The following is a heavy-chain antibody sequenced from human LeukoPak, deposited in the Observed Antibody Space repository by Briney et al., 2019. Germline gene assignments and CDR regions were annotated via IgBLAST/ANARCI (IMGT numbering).Heavy chain of an antibody. CDR3: ARPTSLNSGMDV. Sequence: GESLKISCKGSGYSFTSYWISWVRQMPGKGLEWMGRIDPSDSYTNYSPSFQGHVTISTDKSISTAYLQWSSLKASDTAMYYCARPTSLNSGMDVWGQGTTVTVSS. V-gene: IGHV5-10-1*01. J-gene: IGHJ6*02. D-gene: IGHD1-1*01. CDR2: IDPSDSYT. CDR1: GYSFTSYW.